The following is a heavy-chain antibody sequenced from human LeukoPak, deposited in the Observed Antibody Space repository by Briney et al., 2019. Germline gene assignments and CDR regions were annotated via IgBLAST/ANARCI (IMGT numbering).Heavy chain of an antibody. Sequence: GGSLRLSCEASGFTFSSYNMNWVRQAPRKRLEWVSSITSSSSYVFYADSVKGRFIISRDDARNSLSLQMNSLRAEDTAVYYCAGSFGDVKNFWGQGTLVTVSS. CDR1: GFTFSSYN. CDR2: ITSSSSYV. V-gene: IGHV3-21*01. J-gene: IGHJ4*01. D-gene: IGHD3-10*01. CDR3: AGSFGDVKNF.